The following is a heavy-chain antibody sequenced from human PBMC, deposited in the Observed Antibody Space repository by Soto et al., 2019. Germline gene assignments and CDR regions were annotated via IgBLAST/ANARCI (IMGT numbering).Heavy chain of an antibody. CDR2: IKSKADGETK. D-gene: IGHD2-15*01. J-gene: IGHJ5*02. Sequence: XGSLSLSFAASGFTFSHAWMSWVRQAPGKGLEWVGRIKSKADGETKDYGAPVRGRFTISRDDAKDTLYLQMNSLRIEDTAVYYCCVVKRMDQYSTSGYWFDPWGPGTLVTVPS. CDR1: GFTFSHAW. V-gene: IGHV3-15*07. CDR3: CVVKRMDQYSTSGYWFDP.